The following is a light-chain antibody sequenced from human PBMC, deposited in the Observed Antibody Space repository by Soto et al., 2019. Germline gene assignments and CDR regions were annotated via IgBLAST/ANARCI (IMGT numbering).Light chain of an antibody. CDR1: QSISSY. J-gene: IGKJ2*01. CDR3: QHSYSTPGT. CDR2: ASS. V-gene: IGKV1-39*01. Sequence: DIQMTQSPSSLSASVGDRVTITCRASQSISSYLNWYQQKPEKAPKLLIYASSSLQSGVPSRLSGSGSGTDFTLTISSLQHEDFATYYCQHSYSTPGTFGQGTKLEIK.